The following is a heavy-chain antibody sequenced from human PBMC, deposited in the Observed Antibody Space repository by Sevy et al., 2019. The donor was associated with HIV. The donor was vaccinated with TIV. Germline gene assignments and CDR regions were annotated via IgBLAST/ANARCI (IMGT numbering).Heavy chain of an antibody. Sequence: GGSLRLSCAASGFTFSSYWMHWVRQAPGKGLVWVSCINSDGSSTSYADSVKGRFTISRDNAKNTLYLQMNSLRAEDTAVYYCARVSLLYYYYGMDVWGQGTTVTVSS. CDR2: INSDGSST. J-gene: IGHJ6*02. CDR3: ARVSLLYYYYGMDV. V-gene: IGHV3-74*01. CDR1: GFTFSSYW. D-gene: IGHD1-26*01.